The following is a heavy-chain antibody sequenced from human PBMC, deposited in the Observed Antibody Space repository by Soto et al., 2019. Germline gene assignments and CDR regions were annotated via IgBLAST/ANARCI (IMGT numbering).Heavy chain of an antibody. CDR2: ISYDGSNK. V-gene: IGHV3-30-3*01. Sequence: PGGSLRLSSAASGFTFSSYSMHWVRQDPGKGLEWVAVISYDGSNKYYADSVKGRFTISRDNSKNTLYLQMNSLRAEDTAVYYCVRGPTYGDHHYYYYGMDVWGQGTTVTVSS. J-gene: IGHJ6*02. CDR1: GFTFSSYS. CDR3: VRGPTYGDHHYYYYGMDV. D-gene: IGHD4-17*01.